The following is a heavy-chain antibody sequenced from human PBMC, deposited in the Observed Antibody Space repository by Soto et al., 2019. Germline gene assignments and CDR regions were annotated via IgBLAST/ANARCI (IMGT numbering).Heavy chain of an antibody. J-gene: IGHJ4*02. CDR3: AVGLYDFWKLDF. Sequence: QVRLVESGPGLVKPSQTLSLTCSVSGGSIGGGGSYWSWIRQQPGKGLEWIGYIFFSGTTYYNPSLKSRLTISADTSKNQFSLKLTSVTAADTAVYFCAVGLYDFWKLDFWGQGILVTVTS. D-gene: IGHD3-3*01. V-gene: IGHV4-31*04. CDR1: GGSIGGGGSY. CDR2: IFFSGTT.